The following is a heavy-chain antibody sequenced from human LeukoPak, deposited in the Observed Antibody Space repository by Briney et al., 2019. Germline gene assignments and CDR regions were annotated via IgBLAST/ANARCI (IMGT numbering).Heavy chain of an antibody. CDR3: ARGGYGDNWFDP. CDR1: GVSFSGYY. Sequence: PSETLSLTCAVYGVSFSGYYWSWIRQPPGKGLEWIGEINHSGSTNYNPSLKSRVTISVDTSKNQFSLKLSSVTAADTAVYYCARGGYGDNWFDPWGQGTLVTVSS. CDR2: INHSGST. V-gene: IGHV4-34*01. J-gene: IGHJ5*02. D-gene: IGHD3-10*01.